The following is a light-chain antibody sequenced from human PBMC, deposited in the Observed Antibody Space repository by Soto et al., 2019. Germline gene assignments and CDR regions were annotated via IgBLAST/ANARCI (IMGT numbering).Light chain of an antibody. J-gene: IGLJ2*01. CDR3: CSYAGSDTFL. CDR1: SSDVGTYNL. CDR2: EVN. V-gene: IGLV2-23*02. Sequence: QSVLTQPASVSGSPGQSITISCTGTSSDVGTYNLVSWHQHHPGKAPKLMIYEVNKRSSGVSNRFSGSKSGNTASLTISGLQAEDEADYYCCSYAGSDTFLFGGGTKVTVL.